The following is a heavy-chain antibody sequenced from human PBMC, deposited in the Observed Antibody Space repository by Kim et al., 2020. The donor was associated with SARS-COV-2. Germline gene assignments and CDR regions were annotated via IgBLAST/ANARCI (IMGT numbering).Heavy chain of an antibody. Sequence: TPSLKNRVPISDDTAKNQFSRKLSPVTAADTAVYYCARAVYYDFWSRFDPWGQGTLVTVSS. CDR3: ARAVYYDFWSRFDP. V-gene: IGHV4-59*01. D-gene: IGHD3-3*01. J-gene: IGHJ5*02.